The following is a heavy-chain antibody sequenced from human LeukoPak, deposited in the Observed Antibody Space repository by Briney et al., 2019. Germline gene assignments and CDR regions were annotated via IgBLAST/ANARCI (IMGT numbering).Heavy chain of an antibody. D-gene: IGHD2-8*01. Sequence: GESLKISCQGSGYSFTSYWIDWVRQMPGKGLEWMGIIYPGDSDTRYSPSFQGQVTISVDKSISTAYLQWSSLKASDTAMYYCARRYCSNGVCSYFEYWGQGTLVTVSS. V-gene: IGHV5-51*01. CDR1: GYSFTSYW. J-gene: IGHJ4*02. CDR3: ARRYCSNGVCSYFEY. CDR2: IYPGDSDT.